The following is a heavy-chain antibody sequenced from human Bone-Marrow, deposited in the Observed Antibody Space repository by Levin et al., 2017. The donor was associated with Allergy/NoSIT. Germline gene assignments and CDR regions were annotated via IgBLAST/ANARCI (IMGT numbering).Heavy chain of an antibody. Sequence: PGGSLRLSCTASGFIFDDYAVHWVRQAPGKGLEWVSGITWNSGRIGYAESLKGRFTIFRDNAKNSLYLQMNSLRPEDTALYYCAKDRSVGGSALDSWGQGTLVTVSS. CDR3: AKDRSVGGSALDS. D-gene: IGHD1-26*01. CDR2: ITWNSGRI. J-gene: IGHJ4*02. CDR1: GFIFDDYA. V-gene: IGHV3-9*01.